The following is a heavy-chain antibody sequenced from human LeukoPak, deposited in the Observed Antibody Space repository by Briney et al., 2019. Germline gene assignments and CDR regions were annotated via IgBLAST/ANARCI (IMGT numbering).Heavy chain of an antibody. J-gene: IGHJ3*02. CDR3: ARDQSGGIYRYTFDI. CDR2: IYHSGSTDYIT. CDR1: GGSVSSGTHY. D-gene: IGHD2-15*01. V-gene: IGHV4-61*01. Sequence: SETLSLTCTVSGGSVSSGTHYWSWIRQPPGKGLEWIGYIYHSGSTDYITNYKPSLNSRVTISGDTSKNQFSLKLSSVTAADTAVYYCARDQSGGIYRYTFDIWGQGTKVTVSS.